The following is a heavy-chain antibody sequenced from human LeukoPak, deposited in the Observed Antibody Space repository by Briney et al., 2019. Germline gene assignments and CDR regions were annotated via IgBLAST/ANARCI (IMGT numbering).Heavy chain of an antibody. CDR2: IYHSGST. CDR1: GGSFSGYY. CDR3: ARVTSRLGWFDP. V-gene: IGHV4-34*01. Sequence: PSETLSLTCAVYGGSFSGYYWSWIRQPPGKGLEWIGSIYHSGSTYYNPSLKSRVTISVDTSKNQFSLKLRSVTAADTAVYYCARVTSRLGWFDPWGQGTLVTVSS. D-gene: IGHD1-14*01. J-gene: IGHJ5*02.